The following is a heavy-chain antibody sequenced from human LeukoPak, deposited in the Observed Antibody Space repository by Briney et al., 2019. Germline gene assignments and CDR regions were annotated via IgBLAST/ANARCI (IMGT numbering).Heavy chain of an antibody. V-gene: IGHV4-4*02. CDR2: IHRSGST. J-gene: IGHJ4*02. D-gene: IGHD3-22*01. Sequence: PSGTLSLTCAVSGGSISSNNWWGWVRQPPGKGLEWIGEIHRSGSTNHNPSLKSRVTMSVDKSKNQFSLKLSSVTAADTAVYYCARRDYYDSTGYYFNWGQGTLVTVSS. CDR1: GGSISSNNW. CDR3: ARRDYYDSTGYYFN.